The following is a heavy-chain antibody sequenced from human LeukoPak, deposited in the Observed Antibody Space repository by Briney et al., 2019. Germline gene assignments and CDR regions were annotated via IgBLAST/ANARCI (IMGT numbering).Heavy chain of an antibody. Sequence: SETLSLTCAVSGGSISSSNWWSWVRQPPGKGLEWIGEIYHSGSANYNPSLKSRVTISVDKSKNQFSLKLSSVTAADTAVYYCASGCSGGSCNDYWGQGTLVTVSS. CDR2: IYHSGSA. CDR3: ASGCSGGSCNDY. J-gene: IGHJ4*02. V-gene: IGHV4-4*02. D-gene: IGHD2-15*01. CDR1: GGSISSSNW.